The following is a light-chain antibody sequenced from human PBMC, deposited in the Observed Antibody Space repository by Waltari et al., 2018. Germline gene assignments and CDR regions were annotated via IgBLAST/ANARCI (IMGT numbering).Light chain of an antibody. CDR1: HIGRKN. J-gene: IGLJ2*01. CDR3: QVWDSSKVV. V-gene: IGLV3-9*01. CDR2: RDS. Sequence: SYELTQPLSVSVALGQTARITCGGNHIGRKNGHWYQQKPGQAPVLVLYRDSNRPSGIPDRFSGSNSGNTATLTINRAQDGDEADYYCQVWDSSKVVFGGGTKLTVL.